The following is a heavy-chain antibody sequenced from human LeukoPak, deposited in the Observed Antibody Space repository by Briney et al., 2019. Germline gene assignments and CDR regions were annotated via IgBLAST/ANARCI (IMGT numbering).Heavy chain of an antibody. CDR1: GDSVSSNGAA. D-gene: IGHD3-3*01. Sequence: SQTLSLSCAISGDSVSSNGAAWDWIRQSPSRGLEWLGRTYYRSQQWYSDYAPSVKGRITINADTSQNQFSLHLNSVTPEDTAVYYCGRETDFGVVTNWGQGTLVTVSS. CDR3: GRETDFGVVTN. CDR2: TYYRSQQWYS. V-gene: IGHV6-1*01. J-gene: IGHJ4*02.